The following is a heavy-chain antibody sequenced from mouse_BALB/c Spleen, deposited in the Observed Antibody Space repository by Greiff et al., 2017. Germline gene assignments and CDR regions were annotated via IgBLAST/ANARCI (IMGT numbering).Heavy chain of an antibody. J-gene: IGHJ2*01. Sequence: VQLKQSGGGLVQPGGSRKLSCAASGFTFSSYAMSWVRQTPEKRLEWVASISSGGSTYYPDSVKGRFTISRDNARNILYLQMSSLRSEDTAMYYCARDYGSSHFDYWGQGTTLTVSS. CDR3: ARDYGSSHFDY. V-gene: IGHV5-6-5*01. D-gene: IGHD1-1*01. CDR1: GFTFSSYA. CDR2: ISSGGST.